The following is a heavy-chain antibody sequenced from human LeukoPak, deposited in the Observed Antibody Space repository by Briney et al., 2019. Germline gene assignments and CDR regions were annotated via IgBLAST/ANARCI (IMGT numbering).Heavy chain of an antibody. CDR2: ISGRGGST. Sequence: GGSLRLSCAASGFTFSSHAMSWVRQAPGKGLEWVSAISGRGGSTYHADSVKGRFIISRDNSKNTLYLQMNSLRAEDTAVYYCAKDFSSGWCIDDWGQGTLVTVSS. CDR1: GFTFSSHA. V-gene: IGHV3-23*01. CDR3: AKDFSSGWCIDD. J-gene: IGHJ4*02. D-gene: IGHD6-19*01.